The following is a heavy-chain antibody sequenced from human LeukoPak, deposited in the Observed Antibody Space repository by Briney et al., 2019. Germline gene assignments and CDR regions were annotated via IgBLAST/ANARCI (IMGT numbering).Heavy chain of an antibody. CDR3: ARTHYDIMTGYQEGDFDY. J-gene: IGHJ4*01. CDR1: GGTFSSYA. D-gene: IGHD3-9*01. Sequence: SVKVSCKASGGTFSSYAISWVRQAPGQGLEWMGRIITIFGTANYAQKFQGRVRITTDESTSTAYMELSSLRSEDTAVYYCARTHYDIMTGYQEGDFDYTGHGAPVTVSP. V-gene: IGHV1-69*05. CDR2: IITIFGTA.